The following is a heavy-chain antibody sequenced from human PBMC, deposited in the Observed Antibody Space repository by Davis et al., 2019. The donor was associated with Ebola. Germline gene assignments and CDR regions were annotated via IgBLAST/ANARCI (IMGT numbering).Heavy chain of an antibody. V-gene: IGHV1-46*01. D-gene: IGHD2-15*01. CDR2: INPSGGST. CDR1: GYTFTSYY. J-gene: IGHJ6*04. CDR3: AREVVVVVAATPSGYYYYGMDV. Sequence: AASVKVSCKASGYTFTSYYMHWVRQAPGQGLEWMGIINPSGGSTSYAQKFQGRVTMTRDTSTSTVYMELRSLRSEDTAVYYCAREVVVVVAATPSGYYYYGMDVWGKGTTVTVSS.